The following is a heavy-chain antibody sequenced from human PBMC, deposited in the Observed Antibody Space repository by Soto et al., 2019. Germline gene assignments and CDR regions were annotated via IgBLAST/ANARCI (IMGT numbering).Heavy chain of an antibody. D-gene: IGHD4-4*01. J-gene: IGHJ6*01. V-gene: IGHV1-46*01. CDR3: AGDRATVTTVAYSRNYYYCYGMDV. Sequence: QVQLVQSGAEVKKPGASVKVSCKASGYTFTSYYMHWVRQAPGQGLEWMGIINPSGGSTSYAQKIQGRVTMTRNTSTGTVYMELSSLRSEDTAVYYWAGDRATVTTVAYSRNYYYCYGMDVW. CDR2: INPSGGST. CDR1: GYTFTSYY.